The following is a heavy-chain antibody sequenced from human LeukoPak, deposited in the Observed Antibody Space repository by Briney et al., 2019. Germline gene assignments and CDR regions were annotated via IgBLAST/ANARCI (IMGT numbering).Heavy chain of an antibody. V-gene: IGHV4-59*08. CDR1: GGSFSGYY. CDR3: ARRSALAAAGTFDY. CDR2: IYYSGST. D-gene: IGHD6-13*01. Sequence: SETLSLTCAVYGGSFSGYYWSWIRQPPGKGLEWIGYIYYSGSTNYNPSLKSRVTISVDTSKNQFSLKLSSVTAADTAVYYCARRSALAAAGTFDYWGQGTLVTVSS. J-gene: IGHJ4*02.